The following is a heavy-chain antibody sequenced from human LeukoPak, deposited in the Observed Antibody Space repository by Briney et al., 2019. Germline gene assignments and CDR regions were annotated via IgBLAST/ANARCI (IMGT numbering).Heavy chain of an antibody. V-gene: IGHV4-38-2*01. CDR2: IYHSGGT. Sequence: SETLSLTCAVSGYSISSGYYWGWIRQPPGKGLEWIGSIYHSGGTYYNPSLKSRVTISVDTSKNQFSLKLSSVTAADTAVYYCARHLDTAMVPFDYWGQGTLVTVSS. CDR1: GYSISSGYY. D-gene: IGHD5-18*01. J-gene: IGHJ4*02. CDR3: ARHLDTAMVPFDY.